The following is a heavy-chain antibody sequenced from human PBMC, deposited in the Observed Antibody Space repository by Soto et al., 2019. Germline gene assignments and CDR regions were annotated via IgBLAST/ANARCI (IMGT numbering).Heavy chain of an antibody. V-gene: IGHV2-5*02. CDR3: AHTSSRQDAFDI. Sequence: QITLKESGPTLVKPTQTLTLTCTFSGFSLSTSGVGVGWIRQPPGKALEWLALIYWDDDKRYSPSLKSRLTIPKDTPNNQVVLTMTSMDPVDTATYSCAHTSSRQDAFDIWGQGTMVTVSS. J-gene: IGHJ3*02. CDR2: IYWDDDK. CDR1: GFSLSTSGVG.